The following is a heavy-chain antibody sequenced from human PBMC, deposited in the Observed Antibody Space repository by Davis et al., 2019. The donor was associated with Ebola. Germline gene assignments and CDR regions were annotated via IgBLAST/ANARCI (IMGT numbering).Heavy chain of an antibody. CDR3: ARDPLPTSIAARRDEMVDY. J-gene: IGHJ4*02. D-gene: IGHD6-6*01. V-gene: IGHV1-46*01. CDR1: GYTFTSYY. Sequence: AASVKVSCKASGYTFTSYYMHWVRQAPGQGLEWMGIINPSGGSTSYAQKFQGRVTMTRDTSTSTAYMELSSLRSEDTAVYYCARDPLPTSIAARRDEMVDYWGQGTLVTVSS. CDR2: INPSGGST.